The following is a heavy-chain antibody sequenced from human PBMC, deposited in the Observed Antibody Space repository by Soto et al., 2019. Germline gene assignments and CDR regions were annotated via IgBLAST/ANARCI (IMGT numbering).Heavy chain of an antibody. D-gene: IGHD6-6*01. Sequence: SETLSLTCTVSGDSISSDDYYWSWIRQPPGKGLEWVGYIYYTGRTSYNPSLESRLTISIDTSKNHFSLKLSSVSAADTAVYYCARDRSNSPDYFDYWGQGALVTVSS. CDR2: IYYTGRT. V-gene: IGHV4-30-4*01. CDR1: GDSISSDDYY. J-gene: IGHJ4*02. CDR3: ARDRSNSPDYFDY.